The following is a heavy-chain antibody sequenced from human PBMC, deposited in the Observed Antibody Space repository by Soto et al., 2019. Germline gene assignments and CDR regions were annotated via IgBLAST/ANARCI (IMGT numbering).Heavy chain of an antibody. V-gene: IGHV4-59*01. CDR3: ARDLIMSPRRLYYYYCDMDV. Sequence: SETLSLTCTVSGGSISSYYWSWIRQPPGKGLEWIGYIYYSGSTNYNPSLKSRVTISIDTSKNQFSLKLSSVTAADTAVYYCARDLIMSPRRLYYYYCDMDVWGPGTTVVASS. J-gene: IGHJ6*02. CDR2: IYYSGST. CDR1: GGSISSYY. D-gene: IGHD3-16*01.